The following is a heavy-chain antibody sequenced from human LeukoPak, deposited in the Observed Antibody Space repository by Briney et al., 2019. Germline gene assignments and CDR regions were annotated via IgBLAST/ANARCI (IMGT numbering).Heavy chain of an antibody. CDR3: ARGYSYGYRGLSDAFDI. CDR2: INPNSGGT. D-gene: IGHD5-18*01. Sequence: ASAKVSCKASGYTFTGYYMHWVRQAPGQGLEWMGWINPNSGGTNYAQKFQGRVTMTRDTSISTAYMELSRLRSDDTAVYYCARGYSYGYRGLSDAFDIWGQGTMVTVSS. V-gene: IGHV1-2*02. CDR1: GYTFTGYY. J-gene: IGHJ3*02.